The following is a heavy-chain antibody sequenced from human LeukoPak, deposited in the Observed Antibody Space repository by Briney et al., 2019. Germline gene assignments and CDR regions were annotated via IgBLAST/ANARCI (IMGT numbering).Heavy chain of an antibody. CDR2: IYYSGST. CDR3: AGLIRPGWFDP. V-gene: IGHV4-59*01. J-gene: IGHJ5*02. CDR1: GDSISSYY. D-gene: IGHD1-14*01. Sequence: SETLSLTCTVSGDSISSYYCSWIRQPPGKGLEWIGYIYYSGSTSYNPSLKSRVTISLDTSNNQFSLKLRSVTAADTAVYYCAGLIRPGWFDPWGQGTLVTVSS.